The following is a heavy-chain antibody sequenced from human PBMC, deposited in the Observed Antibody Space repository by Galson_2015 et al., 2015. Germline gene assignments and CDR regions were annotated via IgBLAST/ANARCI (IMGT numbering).Heavy chain of an antibody. CDR1: GGSISSSY. Sequence: SETLSLTCTVSGGSISSSYWSWIRQPPGKGLEWIGYIYYSGSTNYNPSLKSRVTISVDTSKNQFSLKLSSVTAADTAVYYCARFSDLDVDTAMSIDYWGQGTLVTVSS. CDR3: ARFSDLDVDTAMSIDY. J-gene: IGHJ4*02. V-gene: IGHV4-59*01. D-gene: IGHD5-18*01. CDR2: IYYSGST.